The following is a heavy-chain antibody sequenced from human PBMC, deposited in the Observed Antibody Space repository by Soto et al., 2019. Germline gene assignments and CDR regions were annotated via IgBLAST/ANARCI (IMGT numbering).Heavy chain of an antibody. Sequence: PGGSLRLSCAASGFTFSSYAMSWVRQAPGEGLEWVSAISGSGGSTYYADSVKGRFTISRDNSKNTLYLQMNSLRAEDTAVYYCAKELPGYSSGWYYELRWFDPWGQGTLVTVSS. V-gene: IGHV3-23*01. J-gene: IGHJ5*02. CDR3: AKELPGYSSGWYYELRWFDP. CDR2: ISGSGGST. D-gene: IGHD6-19*01. CDR1: GFTFSSYA.